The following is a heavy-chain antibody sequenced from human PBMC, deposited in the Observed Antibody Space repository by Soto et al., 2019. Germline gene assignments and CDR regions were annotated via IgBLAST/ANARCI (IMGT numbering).Heavy chain of an antibody. D-gene: IGHD3-3*01. CDR2: ISYDGSNK. CDR1: GFTFSSYG. CDR3: AKDGRRITIFGVVDY. V-gene: IGHV3-30*18. J-gene: IGHJ4*02. Sequence: GGSLRLSCAASGFTFSSYGMHWVRQAPGKGLEWVAVISYDGSNKYYADSVKGRFTISRDNSKNTLYLQMNSLRAEDTAVYYCAKDGRRITIFGVVDYWGQGTLVTVSS.